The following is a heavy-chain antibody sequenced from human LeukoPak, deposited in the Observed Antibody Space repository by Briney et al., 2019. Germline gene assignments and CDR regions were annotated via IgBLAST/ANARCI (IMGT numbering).Heavy chain of an antibody. D-gene: IGHD1-26*01. Sequence: GGSLRLTCAASGFPFSTYAMSWVRQAPGRGLEWVSAISGSGGSTYYADSVKGRFTISRDNSKNTLYLQMNSLRAEDTAVYYCAKYPYSGSYYDYWGQGTLVTVSS. CDR2: ISGSGGST. V-gene: IGHV3-23*01. J-gene: IGHJ4*02. CDR1: GFPFSTYA. CDR3: AKYPYSGSYYDY.